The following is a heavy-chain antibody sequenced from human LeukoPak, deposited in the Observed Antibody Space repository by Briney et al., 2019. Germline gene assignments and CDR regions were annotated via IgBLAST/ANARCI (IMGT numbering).Heavy chain of an antibody. CDR2: IGASGGST. CDR1: GFTFSSYA. V-gene: IGHV3-23*01. J-gene: IGHJ4*02. CDR3: AKAEGYDILTGLDY. Sequence: GGSLRISCATSGFTFSSYAMSWVRQAPGKGLEWVSGIGASGGSTYYADSVKGRFTISRDNSKNTLYLQMSSLRTEDTAVYYCAKAEGYDILTGLDYWGQGTLVTVSS. D-gene: IGHD3-9*01.